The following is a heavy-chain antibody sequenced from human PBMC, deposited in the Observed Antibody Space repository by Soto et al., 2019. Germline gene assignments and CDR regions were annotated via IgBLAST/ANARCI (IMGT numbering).Heavy chain of an antibody. D-gene: IGHD3-10*01. J-gene: IGHJ6*02. CDR2: ISYDGSNK. V-gene: IGHV3-30-3*01. CDR3: ARVPLLWFGESFLGGMDV. Sequence: GGSLRLSCAASGFTFSSYAMHWVRQAPGKGLEWVAVISYDGSNKYYADSVKGRFTISRDNSKNTLYLQMNSLRAEDTAVYYCARVPLLWFGESFLGGMDVWGQGTTVTVSS. CDR1: GFTFSSYA.